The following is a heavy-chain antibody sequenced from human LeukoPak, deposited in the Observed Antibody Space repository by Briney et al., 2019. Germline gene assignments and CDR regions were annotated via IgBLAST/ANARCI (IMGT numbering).Heavy chain of an antibody. CDR1: GFTFSNYG. D-gene: IGHD6-13*01. CDR2: ISYDGSNK. Sequence: GGSLRLSCAASGFTFSNYGMHWDRQAPGRGLEWVAVISYDGSNKYYADSVKGRFTISRDDSKNTLYLRMNSLRADDTAVYYCARSLFSSSQHFDYWGQGTLVTVSS. CDR3: ARSLFSSSQHFDY. J-gene: IGHJ4*02. V-gene: IGHV3-30*03.